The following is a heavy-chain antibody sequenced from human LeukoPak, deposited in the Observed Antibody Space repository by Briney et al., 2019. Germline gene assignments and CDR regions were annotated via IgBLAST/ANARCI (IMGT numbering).Heavy chain of an antibody. J-gene: IGHJ3*02. CDR2: INPSGGST. Sequence: ASVKVSCKASGYTFTSYYMHWVRQAPGQGLEWMGIINPSGGSTSYAQKFQGRVTMTRDTSTSTVYMELSSLRSEDTAVYYCASEGRIPDAFDIWGQGTMVTVSS. V-gene: IGHV1-46*01. CDR1: GYTFTSYY. CDR3: ASEGRIPDAFDI. D-gene: IGHD2-15*01.